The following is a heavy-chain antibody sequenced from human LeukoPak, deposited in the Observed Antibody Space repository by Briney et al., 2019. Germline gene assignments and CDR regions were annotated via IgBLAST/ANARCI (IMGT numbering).Heavy chain of an antibody. V-gene: IGHV3-23*01. D-gene: IGHD6-19*01. CDR1: GFTFSSYA. Sequence: GGSLRLSCAASGFTFSSYAMSWVRQAPGKGLEWVSAISGSGGSTYYADSVKGRFAISRDNSKNTLYLQMNSLRAEDTAVYYCAKDPTLYSSGWPDYWSQGTLVTVPS. CDR3: AKDPTLYSSGWPDY. J-gene: IGHJ4*02. CDR2: ISGSGGST.